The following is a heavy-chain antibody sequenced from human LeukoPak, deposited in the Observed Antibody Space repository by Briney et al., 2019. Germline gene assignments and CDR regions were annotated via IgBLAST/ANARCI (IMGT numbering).Heavy chain of an antibody. CDR3: ARIEAYCGSGGCYEAFDY. J-gene: IGHJ4*02. V-gene: IGHV3-48*04. Sequence: GRSLRLSCAASGFTLSDYNMHWVRQAPGKGLEWVSYSSNIPTTTFYAESVRGRFTISRDNAKNSLYLQMNSLRAEDTAVYYCARIEAYCGSGGCYEAFDYWGQGTLVTVSS. CDR1: GFTLSDYN. CDR2: SSNIPTTT. D-gene: IGHD2-21*01.